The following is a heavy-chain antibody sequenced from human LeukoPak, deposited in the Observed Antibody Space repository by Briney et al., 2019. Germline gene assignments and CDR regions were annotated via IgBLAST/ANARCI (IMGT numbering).Heavy chain of an antibody. D-gene: IGHD2-2*01. V-gene: IGHV3-21*01. CDR3: ARDLLPEKDIVVVPGDSQSVVRAGYDY. J-gene: IGHJ4*02. Sequence: GGSLRLSCAASGFTFSSYSMNWVRQAPGKGLEWVSSISSSSSYIYYADSVKGRFTIPRDNAKNSLYLQMNSLRAEDTAVYYCARDLLPEKDIVVVPGDSQSVVRAGYDYWGQGTLVTVSS. CDR2: ISSSSSYI. CDR1: GFTFSSYS.